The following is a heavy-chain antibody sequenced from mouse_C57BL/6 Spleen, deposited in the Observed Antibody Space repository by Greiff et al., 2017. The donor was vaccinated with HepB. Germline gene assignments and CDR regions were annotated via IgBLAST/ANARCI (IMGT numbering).Heavy chain of an antibody. Sequence: QVQLQQSGAELVKPGASVKMSCKASGYTFTSYWITWVKQRPGQGLEWIGDIYPGSGSTNYNEKFKSKATLTVDTSSSTAYMQLSSLTSEDSAVYYCARGGYYSNYVDAMDYWGQGTSVTVSS. CDR1: GYTFTSYW. CDR3: ARGGYYSNYVDAMDY. J-gene: IGHJ4*01. V-gene: IGHV1-55*01. D-gene: IGHD2-5*01. CDR2: IYPGSGST.